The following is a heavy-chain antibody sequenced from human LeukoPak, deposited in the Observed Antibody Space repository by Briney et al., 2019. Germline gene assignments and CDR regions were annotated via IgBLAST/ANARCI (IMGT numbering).Heavy chain of an antibody. CDR2: TYYRSQWFS. J-gene: IGHJ4*02. CDR3: AHSAWFYYFDS. V-gene: IGHV6-1*01. Sequence: SQTLSLTCAISGDSVSRNLVTWNWIRQSPSRGLEWLGRTYYRSQWFSDYAVSVKGRITIKPDTSKNQFSLQLNSVTPEDTAVYFCAHSAWFYYFDSWGQGTLVTVSS. CDR1: GDSVSRNLVT. D-gene: IGHD6-19*01.